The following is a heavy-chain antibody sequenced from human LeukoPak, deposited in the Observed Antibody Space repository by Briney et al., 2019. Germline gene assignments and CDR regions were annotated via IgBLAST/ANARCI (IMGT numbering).Heavy chain of an antibody. CDR2: INFIGRT. CDR1: GFSVSDPLSY. D-gene: IGHD3-9*01. V-gene: IGHV4-39*01. J-gene: IGHJ4*02. Sequence: PSETLSLTCTVSGFSVSDPLSYWGWLRQPPGKGLEWIAEINFIGRTSYNSSLNSRVTMSVDTSKNQFSLKMTSLTAADTAVYFCARLTKGRYFDYIFAFWGQGILVTVSS. CDR3: ARLTKGRYFDYIFAF.